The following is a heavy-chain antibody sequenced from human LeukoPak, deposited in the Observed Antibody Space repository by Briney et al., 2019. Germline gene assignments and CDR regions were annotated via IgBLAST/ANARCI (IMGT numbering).Heavy chain of an antibody. Sequence: GGSLRLSCAASGFTFSTYWMHWVRHAPGKGLVWVSRFNSDARSAYYADSVKGRFTISRDNAKNTLYLQINSLRAEDTAVYYCARIYEGEPNWFDPWGQGTLVTVSS. V-gene: IGHV3-74*01. CDR3: ARIYEGEPNWFDP. CDR1: GFTFSTYW. J-gene: IGHJ5*02. D-gene: IGHD5-12*01. CDR2: FNSDARSA.